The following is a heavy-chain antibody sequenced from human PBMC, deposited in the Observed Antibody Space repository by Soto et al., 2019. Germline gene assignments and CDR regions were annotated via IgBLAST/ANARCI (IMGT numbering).Heavy chain of an antibody. CDR1: GFTFSSYW. CDR2: IKQDGSEK. V-gene: IGHV3-7*04. J-gene: IGHJ3*02. D-gene: IGHD2-21*01. CDR3: ARGYCGGDCYHIDAFDS. Sequence: EVQLVESGGGLVQPGGSLRLSCAASGFTFSSYWMSWVRQAPGKGLEWVANIKQDGSEKYYVDSVKGRFTISRDNGKNSLYPQMKSLRAGDTAVDYCARGYCGGDCYHIDAFDSWGQGTMVTVSS.